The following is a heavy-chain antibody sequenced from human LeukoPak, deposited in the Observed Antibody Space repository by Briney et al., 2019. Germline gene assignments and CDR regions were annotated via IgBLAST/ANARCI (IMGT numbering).Heavy chain of an antibody. CDR1: GFTFSSYA. Sequence: GSLRLSCAASGFTFSSYAMSWVRQPPGKGLEWIGEINHSGSTNYNPSLKSRVTISVDTSKNQFSLKLSSVTAADTAVYYCARGGATYYYDSSGYYYFDYWGQGTLVTVSS. D-gene: IGHD3-22*01. J-gene: IGHJ4*02. CDR3: ARGGATYYYDSSGYYYFDY. V-gene: IGHV4-34*01. CDR2: INHSGST.